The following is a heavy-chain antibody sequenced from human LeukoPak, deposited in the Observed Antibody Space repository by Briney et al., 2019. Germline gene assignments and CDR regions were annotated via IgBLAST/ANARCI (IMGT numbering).Heavy chain of an antibody. D-gene: IGHD2-2*02. CDR3: ARSSLGYQLLYQAFDY. CDR1: GYTFTNND. Sequence: ASVKVSCKTSGYTFTNNDIHWVRQAPGQALEWMGWMHPDTGDTGYAQKFQGRVIMTRDTSISTAYMELSSLRPDDTAVYYCARSSLGYQLLYQAFDYWGQGALVTVSS. J-gene: IGHJ4*02. V-gene: IGHV1-8*01. CDR2: MHPDTGDT.